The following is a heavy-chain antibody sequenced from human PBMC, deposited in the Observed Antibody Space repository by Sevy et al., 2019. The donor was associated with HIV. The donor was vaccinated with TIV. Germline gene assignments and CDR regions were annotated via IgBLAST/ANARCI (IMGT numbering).Heavy chain of an antibody. Sequence: GGSLRLSCAASGFTFSSYSMNWVRQAPGKGLEWVSYISSSSSTIYYADSVKGRFTISRDNAKNSLYLQMNSLRAKDTAVYYCARVGNYYDSSGYYYPWFDPWGQGTLVTVSS. D-gene: IGHD3-22*01. CDR1: GFTFSSYS. CDR2: ISSSSSTI. CDR3: ARVGNYYDSSGYYYPWFDP. V-gene: IGHV3-48*01. J-gene: IGHJ5*02.